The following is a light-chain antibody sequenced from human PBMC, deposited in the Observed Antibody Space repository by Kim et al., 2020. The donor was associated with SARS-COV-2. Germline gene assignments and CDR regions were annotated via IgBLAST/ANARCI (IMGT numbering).Light chain of an antibody. Sequence: GSGGERVTITCRASQTISNFLAWFQQKPGMVPKLLIYSASTLHSGVPSRFSGSGSGTHFTLTISSLQPEEVATYYCQRYNSGPQAFGQGTKVDIK. CDR1: QTISNF. CDR2: SAS. CDR3: QRYNSGPQA. J-gene: IGKJ1*01. V-gene: IGKV1-27*01.